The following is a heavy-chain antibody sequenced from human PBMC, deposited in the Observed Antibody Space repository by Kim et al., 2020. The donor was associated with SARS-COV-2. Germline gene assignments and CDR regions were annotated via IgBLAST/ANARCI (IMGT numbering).Heavy chain of an antibody. CDR2: IYHSRST. CDR1: GGSISSSNW. J-gene: IGHJ4*02. D-gene: IGHD6-13*01. CDR3: SRLLQYSGSWWGYFDY. V-gene: IGHV4-4*02. Sequence: SETLSLTCAVSGGSISSSNWWSWVRQPPGEGLEWFVEIYHSRSTNYNPSLKSRVTITVDNSKNQFSLKLSSVTAADTAVYYFSRLLQYSGSWWGYFDYGGEGTLVTVS.